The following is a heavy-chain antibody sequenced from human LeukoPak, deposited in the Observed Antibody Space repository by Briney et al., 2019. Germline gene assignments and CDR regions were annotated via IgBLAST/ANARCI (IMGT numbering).Heavy chain of an antibody. D-gene: IGHD3-3*01. CDR1: GGSISSYY. V-gene: IGHV4-59*08. CDR2: IYYSGST. J-gene: IGHJ4*02. CDR3: ARHFGFLFDY. Sequence: ETLSLTCTVSGGSISSYYWSWIRQPPGKGLEWIGYIYYSGSTNYNPSLKSRVTISVDTSKNQFSLKLSSVTAADTAVYYCARHFGFLFDYWGQGTLVTVSS.